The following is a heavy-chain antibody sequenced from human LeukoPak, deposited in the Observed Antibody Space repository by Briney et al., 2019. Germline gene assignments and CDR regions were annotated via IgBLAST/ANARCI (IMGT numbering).Heavy chain of an antibody. D-gene: IGHD3-3*01. Sequence: GGSLRLSCVDFGFTFNKYWMSWVRQAPGKGLEWLVNINEDGSEKYYVDSVKGRFTISRDNTKNSVYLQMNRLRGEDTAVYYCARVGTIFGVVHFDYWGQGTLVTVSS. J-gene: IGHJ4*02. CDR1: GFTFNKYW. V-gene: IGHV3-7*01. CDR2: INEDGSEK. CDR3: ARVGTIFGVVHFDY.